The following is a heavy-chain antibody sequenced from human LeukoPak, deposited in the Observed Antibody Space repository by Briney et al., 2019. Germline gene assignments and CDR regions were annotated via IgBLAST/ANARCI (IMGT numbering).Heavy chain of an antibody. CDR1: GYTFTSYD. CDR2: MNPNSGNT. CDR3: AREKSYGDYAPPGV. V-gene: IGHV1-8*01. J-gene: IGHJ4*02. Sequence: ASVKVSCKASGYTFTSYDINWVRQATGQGLEWMGWMNPNSGNTGYAQKFQGRVTMTTDTSTSTAYMELRSLRSDDTAVYYCAREKSYGDYAPPGVWGQGTLVTVSS. D-gene: IGHD4-17*01.